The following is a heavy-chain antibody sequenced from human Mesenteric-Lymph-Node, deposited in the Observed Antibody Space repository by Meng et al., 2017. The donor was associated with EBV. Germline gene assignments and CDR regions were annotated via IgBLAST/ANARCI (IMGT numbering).Heavy chain of an antibody. J-gene: IGHJ2*01. CDR3: ARGQYSSGFPGYWYFDL. Sequence: QLQLQESGPGLVKPSETLSLTCPVSGGSISSSTYYWGGIRQPPGKGLEWIGSVYNTGSTYYNPSLRSRVTISVGPSNNQFSLNVNSVTAADTAVYFCARGQYSSGFPGYWYFDLWDRGPLVTVSS. V-gene: IGHV4-39*07. D-gene: IGHD6-25*01. CDR1: GGSISSSTYY. CDR2: VYNTGST.